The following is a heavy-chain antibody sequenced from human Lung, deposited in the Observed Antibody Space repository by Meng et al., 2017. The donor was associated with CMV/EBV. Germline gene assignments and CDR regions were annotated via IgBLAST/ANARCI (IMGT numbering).Heavy chain of an antibody. D-gene: IGHD2-15*01. CDR2: ITWDGGNT. V-gene: IGHV3-43D*03. CDR3: AEDGSDSSLGWLDP. Sequence: GGSLRPXCAASGFTFDDHAMHWVRQRPGKGLEWVSLITWDGGNTYHADSVKGRFTIPRDNSKNSLYLQMNSLRTEDTALYYCAEDGSDSSLGWLDPWGQGTLVTVSS. J-gene: IGHJ5*02. CDR1: GFTFDDHA.